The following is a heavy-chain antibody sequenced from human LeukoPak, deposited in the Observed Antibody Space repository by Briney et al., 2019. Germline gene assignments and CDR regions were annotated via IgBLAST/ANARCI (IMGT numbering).Heavy chain of an antibody. D-gene: IGHD3-22*01. CDR3: ARDGDLYYYDSSDYWAFDI. J-gene: IGHJ3*02. CDR1: GGTFSSYA. Sequence: SVKVSCKASGGTFSSYAISWVRQAPGQGLEWMGGIIPIFGTANYAQKFQGRVTITADKSTSTAYMELRSLRSDDTAVYYCARDGDLYYYDSSDYWAFDIWGQGTMVTVSS. V-gene: IGHV1-69*06. CDR2: IIPIFGTA.